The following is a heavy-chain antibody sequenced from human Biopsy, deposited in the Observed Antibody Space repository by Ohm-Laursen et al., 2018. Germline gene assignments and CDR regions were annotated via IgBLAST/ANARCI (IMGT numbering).Heavy chain of an antibody. V-gene: IGHV4-34*08. CDR2: INQAGTT. CDR3: GNEVHGRDY. CDR1: GKTFSDYQ. D-gene: IGHD2-15*01. Sequence: SDTLSLTCAVFGKTFSDYQWSWIRQPPGKGLEWIGQINQAGTTNYNPSLKSRVSISADASKYEFSLRLTSVTAADTAVCFCGNEVHGRDYWGLGAQVTVSS. J-gene: IGHJ4*02.